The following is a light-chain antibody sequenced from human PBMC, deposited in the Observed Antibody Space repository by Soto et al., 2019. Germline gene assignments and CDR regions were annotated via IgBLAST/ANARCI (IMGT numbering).Light chain of an antibody. CDR2: DVS. V-gene: IGLV2-11*01. CDR3: CSYAGSFASYV. J-gene: IGLJ1*01. CDR1: SSDVGDYNY. Sequence: QSVLTQPRSVSGSPGQSVTISCTGTSSDVGDYNYVSWYQQHPGKAPKVMIYDVSKRPSGVPDRFSGSKSGNTASLTISGLLAEDEADYYCCSYAGSFASYVFGTGTKVTVL.